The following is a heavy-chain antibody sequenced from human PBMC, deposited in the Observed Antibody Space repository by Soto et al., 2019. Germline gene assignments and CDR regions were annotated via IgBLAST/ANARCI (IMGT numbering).Heavy chain of an antibody. CDR1: GGTFSNYA. Sequence: QVQLVQSGAEVKKPGSSVKVSCKASGGTFSNYAISWVRQAPGQGLEWMGGIIPVFGTAHYAQRFQGSVTITADESTSTAYMELSRLRSDDTAVYYCAKYCGGDCYPGDDYWGQGTLVTVSS. CDR3: AKYCGGDCYPGDDY. V-gene: IGHV1-69*01. D-gene: IGHD2-21*02. J-gene: IGHJ4*02. CDR2: IIPVFGTA.